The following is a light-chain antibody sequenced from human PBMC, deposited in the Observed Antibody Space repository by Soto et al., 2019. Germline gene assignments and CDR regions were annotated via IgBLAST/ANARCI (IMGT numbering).Light chain of an antibody. CDR3: SSYTSSSPYYV. CDR2: EVS. Sequence: QSALTQPSSLSGSPGQSITISCTGTISDVGGYNYVSWYQQHPGKAPKLMIYEVSNRPSGVSNRFSGSKSGNTASLTISGLQAEDEADYYCSSYTSSSPYYVFGTGTKVTVL. V-gene: IGLV2-14*01. J-gene: IGLJ1*01. CDR1: ISDVGGYNY.